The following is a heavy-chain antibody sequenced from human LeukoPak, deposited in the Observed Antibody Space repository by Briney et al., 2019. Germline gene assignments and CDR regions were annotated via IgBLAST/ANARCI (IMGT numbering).Heavy chain of an antibody. CDR1: GFTFSSYE. CDR3: VKLADSSFYGAFDI. V-gene: IGHV3-48*03. J-gene: IGHJ3*02. CDR2: ISSSGSTI. D-gene: IGHD3-22*01. Sequence: PGGSLRLSCAASGFTFSSYEMNWVRQAPGKGLEWVSYISSSGSTIYYADSVKGRFTISRDNAKNSLYLQMNSLRAEDTAVYYCVKLADSSFYGAFDIWGQGTMVTVSS.